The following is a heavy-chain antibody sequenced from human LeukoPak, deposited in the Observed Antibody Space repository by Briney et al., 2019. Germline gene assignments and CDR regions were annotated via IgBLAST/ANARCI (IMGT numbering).Heavy chain of an antibody. V-gene: IGHV3-21*01. J-gene: IGHJ4*02. D-gene: IGHD1-1*01. CDR2: ISSSSGYI. Sequence: GGSLRLSCAASGFTFSSYSMNWVRQAPGKGLEWVSSISSSSGYIYYADSVKGRFTISRDNAKNSLYLQMNSLRAEDTAVYYCARDSDTGGLDYWGQGTLVTVSS. CDR3: ARDSDTGGLDY. CDR1: GFTFSSYS.